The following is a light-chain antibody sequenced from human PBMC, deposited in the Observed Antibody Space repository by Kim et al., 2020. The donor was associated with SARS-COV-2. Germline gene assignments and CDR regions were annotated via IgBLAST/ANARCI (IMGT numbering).Light chain of an antibody. V-gene: IGLV1-44*01. CDR2: SNN. J-gene: IGLJ3*02. CDR1: PANVGGNA. Sequence: QEVTISCSGSPANVGGNAVNWYQQLPGTAPKLLIYSNNQRPSGVPDRFSGSKSGTSAFLAISGLQSEDEAVYYCAAWDDRLNGLWVFGGGTQLTVL. CDR3: AAWDDRLNGLWV.